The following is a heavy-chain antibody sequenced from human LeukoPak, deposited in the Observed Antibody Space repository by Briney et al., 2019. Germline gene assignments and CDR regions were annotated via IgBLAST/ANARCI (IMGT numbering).Heavy chain of an antibody. V-gene: IGHV3-74*01. J-gene: IGHJ4*02. CDR2: INSGGSST. CDR3: AKGGKWDVTPFDY. D-gene: IGHD1-26*01. CDR1: GFTFSSYW. Sequence: GGSLRLSCAASGFTFSSYWMHWVRQAPGKGLVWVSRINSGGSSTSYADSVKGRFTISRDNAKTTLYLQMNSPRAEDTAVYYCAKGGKWDVTPFDYWGQGTLVTVSS.